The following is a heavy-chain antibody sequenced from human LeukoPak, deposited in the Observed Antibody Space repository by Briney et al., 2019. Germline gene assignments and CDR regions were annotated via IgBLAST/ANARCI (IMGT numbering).Heavy chain of an antibody. CDR2: ISYDGSNK. CDR3: ARDPPLSCSSTSCDAFDI. D-gene: IGHD2-2*01. J-gene: IGHJ3*02. Sequence: SGGSLRLSCAASGFTFSSYAMHWVRQAPGKGLEWVAVISYDGSNKYYADSVKGRFTISRDNSKNTLYLQMNSLRAEDTAVYYCARDPPLSCSSTSCDAFDIWGQGTMVTVSS. V-gene: IGHV3-30-3*01. CDR1: GFTFSSYA.